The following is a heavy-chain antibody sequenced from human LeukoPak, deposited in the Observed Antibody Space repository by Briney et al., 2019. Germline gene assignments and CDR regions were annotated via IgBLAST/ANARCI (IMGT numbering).Heavy chain of an antibody. CDR3: ARDFYYDSSGYYFESLYYFDY. V-gene: IGHV1-2*02. CDR2: INPNSGGT. D-gene: IGHD3-22*01. Sequence: ASVKVSCKASGYTFTSYGISWVRQAPGQGLEWMGWINPNSGGTNYAQKFQGRVTMTRDTSISTAYMELSRLRSDDTAVYYCARDFYYDSSGYYFESLYYFDYWGQGTLVTVSS. J-gene: IGHJ4*02. CDR1: GYTFTSYG.